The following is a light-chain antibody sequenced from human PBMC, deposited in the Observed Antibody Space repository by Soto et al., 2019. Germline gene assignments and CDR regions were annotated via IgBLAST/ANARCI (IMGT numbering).Light chain of an antibody. CDR2: AAS. V-gene: IGKV1-9*01. Sequence: DIQLTQSPSFLSASVGDRVTITCRTSQDISRYLAWYQQKPGKAPQLLISAASTLQSGVPSRFSGSGSGTEFTLTISRLQPEDFATYYCQQLKSYPLSFGGGTKVEI. CDR3: QQLKSYPLS. CDR1: QDISRY. J-gene: IGKJ4*01.